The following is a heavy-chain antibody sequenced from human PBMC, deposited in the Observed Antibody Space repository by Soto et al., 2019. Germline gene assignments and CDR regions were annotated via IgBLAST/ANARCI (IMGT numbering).Heavy chain of an antibody. CDR2: ISYDGSNK. CDR1: GFTFSSYG. J-gene: IGHJ4*02. CDR3: AKPGSLVGATPYFDY. D-gene: IGHD1-26*01. Sequence: QVQLVESGGGVVQPGRSLSLSCAASGFTFSSYGMHWVRQAPGKGLEWVAVISYDGSNKYYADSVKGRFTISRDNSKNTLYLQMNSLRAEDTAVYYCAKPGSLVGATPYFDYWGQGTLVTVSS. V-gene: IGHV3-30*18.